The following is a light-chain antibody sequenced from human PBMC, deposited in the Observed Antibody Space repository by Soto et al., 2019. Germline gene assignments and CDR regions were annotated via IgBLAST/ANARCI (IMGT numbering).Light chain of an antibody. CDR1: QPISNA. Sequence: EIVMSQSPAALSVSPGERATLSCSPSQPISNALAWYQHKPGQAPRLLIHGASTRATGIPARFSGSRSGTEFTLTISSLQSEDFAVYYCQQYNNRPPWTFGQGTKVDIK. J-gene: IGKJ1*01. CDR3: QQYNNRPPWT. CDR2: GAS. V-gene: IGKV3-15*01.